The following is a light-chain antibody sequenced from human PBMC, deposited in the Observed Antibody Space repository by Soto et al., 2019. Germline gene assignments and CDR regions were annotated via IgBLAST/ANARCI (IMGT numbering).Light chain of an antibody. J-gene: IGLJ3*02. CDR1: SSDIGAYNY. V-gene: IGLV2-14*03. CDR3: TSFSSTTPIV. CDR2: DVN. Sequence: QSDLTQPASVSGSPGQSIIISCTGTSSDIGAYNYVAWYQHHPGKAPKLMIYDVNSRPSGVSNRFSGSKSGNTASLTISGLQPEDEADYYCTSFSSTTPIVFGGGTKVTVL.